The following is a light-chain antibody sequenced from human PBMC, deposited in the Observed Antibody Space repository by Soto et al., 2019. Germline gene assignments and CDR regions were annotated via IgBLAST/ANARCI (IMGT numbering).Light chain of an antibody. CDR2: ATS. Sequence: DIQMTQSPSFVTASVGDRVTITCRASQGISNWLAWYQQKPGKAPKLLIYATSNLQGGVPSRFSGSGSGTDFTLTIGSLQPEDSATYYCQQSSSFPLTFGPGTKVDIK. CDR1: QGISNW. CDR3: QQSSSFPLT. J-gene: IGKJ3*01. V-gene: IGKV1-12*01.